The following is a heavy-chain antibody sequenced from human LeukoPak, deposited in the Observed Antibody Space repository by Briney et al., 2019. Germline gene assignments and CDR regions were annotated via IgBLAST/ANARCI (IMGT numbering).Heavy chain of an antibody. CDR1: GGSISSYY. CDR2: IYYSGST. Sequence: SETLSLTCTVSGGSISSYYWGWIRQPPGKGLEWIGSIYYSGSTYYNPSLKSRVTISVDTSKNQFSLKLSSVTAADTAVYYCATFTIFGVVISPWGQGTLVTVSS. J-gene: IGHJ5*02. CDR3: ATFTIFGVVISP. D-gene: IGHD3-3*01. V-gene: IGHV4-39*01.